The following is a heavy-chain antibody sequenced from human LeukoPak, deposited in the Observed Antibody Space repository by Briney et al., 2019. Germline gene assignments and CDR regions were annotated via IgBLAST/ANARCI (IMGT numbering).Heavy chain of an antibody. CDR1: GGSFSGYY. D-gene: IGHD5-12*01. CDR2: INHSGST. V-gene: IGHV4-34*01. Sequence: PSETLSLTCAVYGGSFSGYYWSWIRQPPGKGLEWIGEINHSGSTNYNPSLKGRVTISVDTSKNQFSLKLSSVTAADTAVYYCARWLRQIDYWGQGTLVTVSS. CDR3: ARWLRQIDY. J-gene: IGHJ4*02.